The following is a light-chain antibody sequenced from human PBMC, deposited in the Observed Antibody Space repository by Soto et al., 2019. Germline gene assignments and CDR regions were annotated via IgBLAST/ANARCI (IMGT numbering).Light chain of an antibody. J-gene: IGKJ1*01. Sequence: EIVLTQSPATLSLSPGERATLSCRASQSVSSYLAWYQQKPGQAPRVLIYDASSRATGVPDRFSGSGSGTAFTLTISRLEPEDFAVYYCQQYGTFPRTFGQGTKVDIK. CDR3: QQYGTFPRT. CDR1: QSVSSY. V-gene: IGKV3-20*01. CDR2: DAS.